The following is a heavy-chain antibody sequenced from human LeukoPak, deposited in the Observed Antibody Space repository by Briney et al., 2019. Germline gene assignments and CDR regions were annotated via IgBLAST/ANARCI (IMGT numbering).Heavy chain of an antibody. CDR1: GFTFSGSG. V-gene: IGHV3-73*01. J-gene: IGHJ4*02. CDR2: IRSKANNDAT. D-gene: IGHD5-24*01. Sequence: SGGSLRLSCAASGFTFSGSGMHWVRQASGKGLEWVGRIRSKANNDATAHAASVKGRFTISRDDSKNTAYLQMNSLKTEDTAVYYCTRVEMATQNWGQGTLVTVSS. CDR3: TRVEMATQN.